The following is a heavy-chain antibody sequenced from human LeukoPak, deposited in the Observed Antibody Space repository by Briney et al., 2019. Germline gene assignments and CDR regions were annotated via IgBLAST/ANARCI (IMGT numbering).Heavy chain of an antibody. CDR2: FDPEDGET. D-gene: IGHD1-26*01. J-gene: IGHJ4*02. Sequence: GASVNVSCKVSGYTLTELSMHWVRQAPGKGLEWMGGFDPEDGETIYAQKFQGRVTMTEDTSTDTAYMELSSPRSEDTAVYYCATDLVGATLWVVYWGQGTLVTVSS. CDR1: GYTLTELS. CDR3: ATDLVGATLWVVY. V-gene: IGHV1-24*01.